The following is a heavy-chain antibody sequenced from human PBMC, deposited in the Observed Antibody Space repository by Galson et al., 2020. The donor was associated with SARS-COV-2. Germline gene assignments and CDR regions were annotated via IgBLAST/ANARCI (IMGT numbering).Heavy chain of an antibody. D-gene: IGHD2-15*01. Sequence: GESLKISCKGSGYSFTSYWIGWVRQMPGKGLEWMGIIYPGDSDTGYSPSYQGQVTISADKSISTAYLQWSSLKASDTAMYYCARHWGACSGGSCGPDYWGQGTLVTVSS. J-gene: IGHJ4*02. V-gene: IGHV5-51*01. CDR2: IYPGDSDT. CDR1: GYSFTSYW. CDR3: ARHWGACSGGSCGPDY.